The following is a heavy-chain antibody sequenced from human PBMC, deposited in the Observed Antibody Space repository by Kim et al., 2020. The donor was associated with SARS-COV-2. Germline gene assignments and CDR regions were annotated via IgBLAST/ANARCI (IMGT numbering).Heavy chain of an antibody. CDR1: GFTFDDYG. V-gene: IGHV3-20*04. CDR3: TRAGIGSVANTVFDY. D-gene: IGHD5-12*01. CDR2: INWNGGST. J-gene: IGHJ4*02. Sequence: GGSLRLSCAASGFTFDDYGMSWVRQAPGKGLEWVSGINWNGGSTGYADSVKGRFTISRDNAKNSLYLQMNSLRAEDTALYYCTRAGIGSVANTVFDYWGQGTLVTVSS.